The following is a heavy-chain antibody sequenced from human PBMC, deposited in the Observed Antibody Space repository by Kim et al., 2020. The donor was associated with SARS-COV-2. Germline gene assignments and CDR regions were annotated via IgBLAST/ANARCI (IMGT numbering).Heavy chain of an antibody. J-gene: IGHJ6*02. Sequence: ASVKVSCKTSGYTFTTSGVSWVRQAPGLGLEWVGWISAHNGDTHYAQKFQDRLTMTTDTSTSTAYMELRSLRSDDTAIYYCAKDYAYNVDVWGQETTVTV. V-gene: IGHV1-18*01. CDR1: GYTFTTSG. CDR2: ISAHNGDT. D-gene: IGHD1-1*01. CDR3: AKDYAYNVDV.